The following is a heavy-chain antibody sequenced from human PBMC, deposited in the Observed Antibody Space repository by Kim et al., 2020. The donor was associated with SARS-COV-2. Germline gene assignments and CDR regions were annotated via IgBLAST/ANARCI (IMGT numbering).Heavy chain of an antibody. V-gene: IGHV1-69*13. J-gene: IGHJ4*02. CDR3: ASLTWDGGSSGHLEDY. CDR2: IIPIFGTA. D-gene: IGHD3-22*01. Sequence: SVKVSCKASGGTFSSYAISWVRQAPGQGLEWMGGIIPIFGTANYAQKFQGRVTITADESTSTAYMELSSLRSEDTAVYYCASLTWDGGSSGHLEDYWGQGTLVTVSS. CDR1: GGTFSSYA.